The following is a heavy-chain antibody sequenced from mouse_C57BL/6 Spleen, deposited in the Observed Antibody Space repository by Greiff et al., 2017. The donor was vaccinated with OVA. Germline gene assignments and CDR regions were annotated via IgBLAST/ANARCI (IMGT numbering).Heavy chain of an antibody. V-gene: IGHV5-17*01. CDR2: ISSGSSTI. J-gene: IGHJ3*01. CDR3: ASYDYDEEAWFAY. CDR1: GFTFSDYG. D-gene: IGHD2-4*01. Sequence: DVMLVESGGGLVKPGGSLKLSCAASGFTFSDYGMHWVRQAPEKGLEWVAYISSGSSTIYYADTVKGRFTISRDNAKNTLFLQMTSLRSEDTAMYYCASYDYDEEAWFAYWGQGTLVTVSA.